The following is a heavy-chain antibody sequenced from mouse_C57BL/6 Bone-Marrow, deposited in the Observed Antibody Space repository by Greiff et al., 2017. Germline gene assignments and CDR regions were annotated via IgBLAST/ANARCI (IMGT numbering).Heavy chain of an antibody. J-gene: IGHJ3*01. CDR2: IDPSDSYT. V-gene: IGHV1-50*01. Sequence: QVQLQQPGAELVKPGASVKLSCKASGYTFTSYWMQWVKQRPGQGLEWIGEIDPSDSYTNYNQKFKGKATVTVDTSSSTAYMQLSSLTSEDSSVYYCASNPPGFAYWGQGTLVTVSA. CDR1: GYTFTSYW. CDR3: ASNPPGFAY.